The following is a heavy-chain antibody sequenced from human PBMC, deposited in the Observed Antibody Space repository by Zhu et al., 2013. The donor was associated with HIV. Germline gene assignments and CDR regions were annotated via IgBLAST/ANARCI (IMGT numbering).Heavy chain of an antibody. Sequence: QVQLLQSGAEVRKPGASVTVSCKTSGYVFTDYYLHWVRQAPGQGLKWMGWINPSRGDTRIAQDFQGWVTMARDTSMNVAYMELSRLRSDDTAVYYCARMYYYDSSGYSYGMDVWGQGTTVTVSS. D-gene: IGHD3-22*01. V-gene: IGHV1-2*04. CDR2: INPSRGDT. J-gene: IGHJ6*02. CDR3: ARMYYYDSSGYSYGMDV. CDR1: GYVFTDYY.